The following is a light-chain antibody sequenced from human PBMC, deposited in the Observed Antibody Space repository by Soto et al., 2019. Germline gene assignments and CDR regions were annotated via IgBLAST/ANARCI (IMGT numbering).Light chain of an antibody. J-gene: IGKJ1*01. CDR3: QQYNNWPTWT. CDR2: GAS. V-gene: IGKV3-15*01. Sequence: EIVMTQSPATLSVSPGERVTLSCRARQSVGSNLAWYQQKPGQAPRLLIYGASTRATGIPARFSGSGSETEFTLTISSPQAEDSAVYFCQQYNNWPTWTFGQGTKVDI. CDR1: QSVGSN.